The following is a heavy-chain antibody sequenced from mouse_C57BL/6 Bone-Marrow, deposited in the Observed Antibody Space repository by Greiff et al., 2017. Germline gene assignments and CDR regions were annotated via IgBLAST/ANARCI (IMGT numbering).Heavy chain of an antibody. D-gene: IGHD2-3*01. CDR2: INPSNGGT. J-gene: IGHJ1*03. CDR3: AREGGWLLQDWYCDV. Sequence: QVQLQQPGTELVKPGASVKLSCKASGYTFTSYWMHWVKQRPGQGLEWIGNINPSNGGTNYNEKFKSKATLTVDQSSSTAYMQLSSLTSEDSAVYYCAREGGWLLQDWYCDVWGTGTTVTVSS. V-gene: IGHV1-53*01. CDR1: GYTFTSYW.